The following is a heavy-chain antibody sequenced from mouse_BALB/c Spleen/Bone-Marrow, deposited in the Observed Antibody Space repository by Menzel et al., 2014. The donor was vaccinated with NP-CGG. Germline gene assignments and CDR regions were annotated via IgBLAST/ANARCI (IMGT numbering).Heavy chain of an antibody. CDR1: GYTFTDYA. Sequence: VQGVESGPELVRPGVSVKISCKGSGYTFTDYAMHWVKQSHAKSLEWIGVISTYSGNTNYNQKFKGKATMTVDKSSSTAYMELARLTPEDSAIYYCARAGYGSSYDWFAYWGQGTLVTVSA. CDR3: ARAGYGSSYDWFAY. V-gene: IGHV1-67*01. J-gene: IGHJ3*01. D-gene: IGHD1-1*01. CDR2: ISTYSGNT.